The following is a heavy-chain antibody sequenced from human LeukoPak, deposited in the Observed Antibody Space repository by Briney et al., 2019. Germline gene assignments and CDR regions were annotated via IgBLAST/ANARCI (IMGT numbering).Heavy chain of an antibody. CDR3: ARVLAEMAAVWRDDVFDI. D-gene: IGHD5-24*01. Sequence: SETLSLTCTVSGDSINGYYWSWIRQPPGKGLEWIGFIYSGGSTNYNPSLKSRVTISVDTSKNQFALRVNSVTAADTAVYYCARVLAEMAAVWRDDVFDIWGQGTMVTVSS. CDR2: IYSGGST. CDR1: GDSINGYY. V-gene: IGHV4-59*01. J-gene: IGHJ3*02.